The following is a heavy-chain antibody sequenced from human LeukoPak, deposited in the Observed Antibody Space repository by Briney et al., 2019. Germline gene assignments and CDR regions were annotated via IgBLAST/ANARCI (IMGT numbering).Heavy chain of an antibody. V-gene: IGHV5-51*01. CDR2: IYPGDSDT. CDR1: GYRFTSYW. J-gene: IGHJ4*02. CDR3: ARHNSSSWYHPSY. D-gene: IGHD6-13*01. Sequence: KDGESLKISCKGSGYRFTSYWIGWVRQMPGKGLEWMGIIYPGDSDTRYSPSFQGQVTISADKSISTAYLQWSSLKASDTAMYYCARHNSSSWYHPSYWGQGTLVTVSS.